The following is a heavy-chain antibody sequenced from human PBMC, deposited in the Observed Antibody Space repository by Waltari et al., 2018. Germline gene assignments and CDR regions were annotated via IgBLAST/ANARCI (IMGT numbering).Heavy chain of an antibody. V-gene: IGHV3-11*01. D-gene: IGHD3-9*01. Sequence: QVQLQESGPGLVKPSQTLSLTCTVSGGSISSSSDYSGWIRQPPGEGPGWVSYISSSGSTIYYADSVKGRFTISRDNAKNSLYLQMNSLRAEDTAVYYCARAEYYDILTGRAYYYGMDVWGQGTTVTVSS. CDR1: GGSISSSSDY. CDR3: ARAEYYDILTGRAYYYGMDV. J-gene: IGHJ6*02. CDR2: ISSSGSTI.